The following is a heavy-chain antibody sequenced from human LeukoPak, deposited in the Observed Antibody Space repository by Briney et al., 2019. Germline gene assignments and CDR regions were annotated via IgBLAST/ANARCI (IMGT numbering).Heavy chain of an antibody. CDR3: AREGIIDAFDI. Sequence: SETLSLTCTVSGGSISSYYWTWIRQAAGKGLEWIGRIYTSGTTNYNPSLKSRVTISVDTSKNQFSLKLSSVTAADTAVYYCAREGIIDAFDIWGQGTMVTVSS. CDR1: GGSISSYY. V-gene: IGHV4-4*07. J-gene: IGHJ3*02. CDR2: IYTSGTT.